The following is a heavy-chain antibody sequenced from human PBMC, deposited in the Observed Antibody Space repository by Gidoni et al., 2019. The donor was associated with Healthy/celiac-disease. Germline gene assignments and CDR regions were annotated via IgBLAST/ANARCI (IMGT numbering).Heavy chain of an antibody. CDR2: IWYDGSNK. J-gene: IGHJ4*02. V-gene: IGHV3-33*01. CDR3: ARDYGSGVFDY. D-gene: IGHD3-10*01. CDR1: GFTFSSYG. Sequence: QVQLVESGGGVVQPGRSLRLSCAASGFTFSSYGMHWVRQAPGKGLEWVAVIWYDGSNKYYEDSVKGRFTISRDNSKNTLYLQMNSLRAEDTAVYYCARDYGSGVFDYWGQGTLVTVSS.